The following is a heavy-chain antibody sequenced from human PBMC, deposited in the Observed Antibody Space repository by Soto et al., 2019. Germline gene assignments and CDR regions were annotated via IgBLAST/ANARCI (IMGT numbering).Heavy chain of an antibody. D-gene: IGHD4-17*01. CDR1: GFTFSSYT. Sequence: GGSLRLSCAASGFTFSSYTMSWVRQPPGKGLEWVSGISGSGDSTYYTDSVMGRFTISRDNSKNTLYLQMNSLRGEDTALYFCAKEYPGRDYGDFFDYWGQGILVTVSS. V-gene: IGHV3-23*01. J-gene: IGHJ4*02. CDR3: AKEYPGRDYGDFFDY. CDR2: ISGSGDST.